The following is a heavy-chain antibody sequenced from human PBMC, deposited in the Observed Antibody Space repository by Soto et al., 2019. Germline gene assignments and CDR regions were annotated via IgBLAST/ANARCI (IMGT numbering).Heavy chain of an antibody. J-gene: IGHJ6*02. Sequence: QLQLQESGSGLVKPSQTLSLTCAVSGGSISSGGYSWSWIRQPPGKGLEWIGYIYHSGSTYYNPSLKSRVTISVDKSNNQFSLKLSSVTAADTAVYYCARGLSDGYNSVYYYGMDVWGQGTTVTVSS. CDR2: IYHSGST. D-gene: IGHD5-12*01. V-gene: IGHV4-30-2*01. CDR3: ARGLSDGYNSVYYYGMDV. CDR1: GGSISSGGYS.